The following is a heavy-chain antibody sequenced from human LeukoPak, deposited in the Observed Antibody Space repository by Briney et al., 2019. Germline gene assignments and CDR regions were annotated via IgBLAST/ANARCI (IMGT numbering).Heavy chain of an antibody. V-gene: IGHV3-23*01. D-gene: IGHD3-16*01. CDR2: ISGSGGST. CDR1: GFTFSSYA. Sequence: QPGGSLRLSCAASGFTFSSYAMSWVRQAPGNGLEWVSAISGSGGSTYYADSVKGRFTISRDNSKNTLYLQMNSPRAEDTAVYYCAKDYDAVWGGTDYWGQGTLVTVSS. J-gene: IGHJ4*02. CDR3: AKDYDAVWGGTDY.